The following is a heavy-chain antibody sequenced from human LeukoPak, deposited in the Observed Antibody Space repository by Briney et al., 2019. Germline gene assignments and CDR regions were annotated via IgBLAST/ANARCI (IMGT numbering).Heavy chain of an antibody. CDR3: AVRLLRFSEDY. D-gene: IGHD3-3*01. CDR2: INPNSGGT. CDR1: GYTFTGYY. V-gene: IGHV1-2*02. J-gene: IGHJ4*02. Sequence: VASVKVSCKASGYTFTGYYMRWVRQAPGQGLEWMGWINPNSGGTNYAQKFQGRVTMTRDTSISTAYMELSRLRSDDTAVYYCAVRLLRFSEDYWGQGTLVTVSS.